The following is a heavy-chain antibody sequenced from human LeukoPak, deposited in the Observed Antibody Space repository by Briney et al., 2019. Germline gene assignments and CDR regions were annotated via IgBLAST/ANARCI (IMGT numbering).Heavy chain of an antibody. V-gene: IGHV4-61*01. Sequence: SETLSLTCTVSGGSISSGSIIRYYWSWIRQPPGKGLEWIGYIYYSGSTNYNPSLKSRVTISVDTSKNQFSLKLSSVTAADTAVYYCATMSGTYYKFDYWGQGTLVTVSS. CDR1: GGSISSGSIIRYY. CDR2: IYYSGST. J-gene: IGHJ4*02. D-gene: IGHD1-26*01. CDR3: ATMSGTYYKFDY.